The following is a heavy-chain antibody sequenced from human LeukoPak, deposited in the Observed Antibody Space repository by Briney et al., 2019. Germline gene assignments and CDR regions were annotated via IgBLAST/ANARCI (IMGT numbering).Heavy chain of an antibody. CDR1: EFTFSNYA. CDR3: AKLPREQRGSVVVITPFGFS. CDR2: ISGSGGST. D-gene: IGHD3-22*01. J-gene: IGHJ5*02. Sequence: PGGSLRLSCAASEFTFSNYAMNWVRQTPGKGLEWVSAISGSGGSTYYADSVKGRFTISRDNSKNTLYLQMNGLRAEDTAVYYCAKLPREQRGSVVVITPFGFSWGQGTLVTVSS. V-gene: IGHV3-23*01.